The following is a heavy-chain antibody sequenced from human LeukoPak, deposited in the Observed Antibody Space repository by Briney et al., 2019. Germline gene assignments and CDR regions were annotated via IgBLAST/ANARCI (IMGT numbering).Heavy chain of an antibody. Sequence: ASVKVSCKASGYTFTGDYMHWVRQAPGQGLEWMGWINPNSGVTNYAQKLQGRVTITRDTSIDTAYMQLSRLRSDDTAVYYCAKDRYGDYEAPFHYYMDAWGRGTTVTVSS. J-gene: IGHJ6*03. V-gene: IGHV1-2*02. CDR2: INPNSGVT. D-gene: IGHD5-12*01. CDR3: AKDRYGDYEAPFHYYMDA. CDR1: GYTFTGDY.